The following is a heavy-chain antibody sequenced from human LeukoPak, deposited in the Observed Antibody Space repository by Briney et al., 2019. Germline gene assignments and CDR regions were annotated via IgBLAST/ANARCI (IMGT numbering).Heavy chain of an antibody. J-gene: IGHJ4*02. CDR3: ARSYSGSYRRSRDY. D-gene: IGHD1-26*01. CDR1: GGSFSGYY. V-gene: IGHV4-59*10. CDR2: IYTSGST. Sequence: SETLSLTCAVYGGSFSGYYWGWIRQPAGKGLEWIGRIYTSGSTNYNPSLKSRVTISVDTSKNQFSLKLSSVTAADTAVYYCARSYSGSYRRSRDYWGQGTLVTVSS.